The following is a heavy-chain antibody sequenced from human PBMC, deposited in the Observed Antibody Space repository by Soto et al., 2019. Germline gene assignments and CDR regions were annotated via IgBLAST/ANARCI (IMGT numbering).Heavy chain of an antibody. J-gene: IGHJ1*01. CDR1: VGSFSSSA. Sequence: SGKVPCQRCVGSFSSSAIFWVQPAPGQGLECLGGIIPMSGRTTYAQKSQGRVPINADKPTSTVFIELSSLNSEETAVYYGATIASAGTREYFQHWGQGYLVTVSS. CDR2: IIPMSGRT. V-gene: IGHV1-69*06. CDR3: ATIASAGTREYFQH. D-gene: IGHD6-13*01.